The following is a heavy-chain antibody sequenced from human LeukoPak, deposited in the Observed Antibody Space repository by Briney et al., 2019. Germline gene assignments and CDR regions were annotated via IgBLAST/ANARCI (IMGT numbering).Heavy chain of an antibody. D-gene: IGHD2-2*01. Sequence: ASVKVSCKASGYTFTSYDINWVRQATGQGLEWMGWINPNSGNTGYAQKFQGRVTITRNTSISTAYMELSSLRSEDTAVYYCARVTVVVPHTQIWFDPWGQGTLVTVSS. J-gene: IGHJ5*02. CDR3: ARVTVVVPHTQIWFDP. V-gene: IGHV1-8*03. CDR2: INPNSGNT. CDR1: GYTFTSYD.